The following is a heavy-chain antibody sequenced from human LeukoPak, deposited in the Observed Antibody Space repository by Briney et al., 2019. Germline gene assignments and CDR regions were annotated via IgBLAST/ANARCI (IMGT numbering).Heavy chain of an antibody. D-gene: IGHD2-15*01. CDR3: AREGSGGSYYFDY. Sequence: PSETLSLTCTVSGGSISSGDYYWSWLRQPPGKGLEWIGYIYYSGSTYYNPSLKSRVTISVDTSKDQFSLKLSSVTAADTAVYYCAREGSGGSYYFDYWGQGTLVTVSS. CDR2: IYYSGST. CDR1: GGSISSGDYY. V-gene: IGHV4-30-4*02. J-gene: IGHJ4*02.